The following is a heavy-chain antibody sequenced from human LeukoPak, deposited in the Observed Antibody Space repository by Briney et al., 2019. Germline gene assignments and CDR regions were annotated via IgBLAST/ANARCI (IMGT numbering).Heavy chain of an antibody. V-gene: IGHV3-30*18. Sequence: GRSLRLSCAASGFTFSIFGLHWVRQAPGKGLEWVAFISHDGSVNYYADSVKGRFAISRDTSKNTLYLQMNSLRAEDTAVYYCAKDRWELSDSRSSLDHWGQGTLVTVSS. D-gene: IGHD3-10*01. CDR1: GFTFSIFG. CDR2: ISHDGSVN. J-gene: IGHJ4*02. CDR3: AKDRWELSDSRSSLDH.